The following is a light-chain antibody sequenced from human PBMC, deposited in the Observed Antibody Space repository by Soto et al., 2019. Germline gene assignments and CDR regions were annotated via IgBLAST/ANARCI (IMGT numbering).Light chain of an antibody. V-gene: IGLV2-23*01. CDR1: SSDVGSYNL. J-gene: IGLJ3*02. Sequence: QSALTQPASVSGSPGQSITISCTGTSSDVGSYNLVSWYQQYLGKAPKLMIYEGSKRPSGVSNRFSGSKSGNTASLTISGLQAEDEADYYCCSYAGSSTWMFGGGTKLTVL. CDR3: CSYAGSSTWM. CDR2: EGS.